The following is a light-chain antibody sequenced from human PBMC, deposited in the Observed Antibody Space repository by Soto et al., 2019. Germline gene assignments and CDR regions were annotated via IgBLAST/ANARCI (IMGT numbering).Light chain of an antibody. J-gene: IGKJ1*01. CDR2: AAS. CDR1: QSISSS. Sequence: DIQMNQSPSSLSASVGDRVTITCRTSQSISSSLHWYQQKPGRAPKLLIYAASTLQSGVPSRFSGSGSGTDFTLTISSRQPEDFATDFCQRRYSSPWTFGQGTKVE. CDR3: QRRYSSPWT. V-gene: IGKV1-39*01.